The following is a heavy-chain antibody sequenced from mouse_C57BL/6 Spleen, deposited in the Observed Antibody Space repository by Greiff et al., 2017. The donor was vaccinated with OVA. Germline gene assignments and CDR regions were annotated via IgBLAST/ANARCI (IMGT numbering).Heavy chain of an antibody. CDR3: SRGEDSSGYALCAMDY. J-gene: IGHJ4*01. Sequence: QVQLQQPGTELVKPGASVKLSCKASGYTFTSYWMHWVKQRPGQGLAWIGNINPSNGGTNYNEKFKGKATLTVDKSSSTAYMQLSSLTSEDSAVYDCSRGEDSSGYALCAMDYWGQGTSVTVAS. CDR2: INPSNGGT. V-gene: IGHV1-53*01. D-gene: IGHD3-2*02. CDR1: GYTFTSYW.